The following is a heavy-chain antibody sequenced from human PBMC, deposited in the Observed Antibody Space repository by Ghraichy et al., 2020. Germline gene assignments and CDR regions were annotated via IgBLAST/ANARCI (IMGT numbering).Heavy chain of an antibody. D-gene: IGHD5-12*01. V-gene: IGHV4-39*01. CDR2: IYYSGST. J-gene: IGHJ4*02. Sequence: SETLSLTCTVSGGSISSSSYYWGWIRQPPGKGLEWIGSIYYSGSTYYNPSLKSRVTISVDTSKNQFSLKLSSVTAADTAVYYCARHSRPVNSGYDYWGQGTLVTVSS. CDR3: ARHSRPVNSGYDY. CDR1: GGSISSSSYY.